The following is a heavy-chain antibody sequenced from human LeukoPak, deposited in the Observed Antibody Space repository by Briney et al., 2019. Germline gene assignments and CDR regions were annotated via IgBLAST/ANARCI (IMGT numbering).Heavy chain of an antibody. CDR3: ASGRWYDIFDY. CDR2: IYYSGST. V-gene: IGHV4-59*01. Sequence: SETLSLTCTVSGGSISSYYWSWIRQPPGKGLEWIGYIYYSGSTNYDPSLKSRVTISVDTSKNQSSLKLSSVTAADTAVYYCASGRWYDIFDYWGQGTLVTVSS. CDR1: GGSISSYY. D-gene: IGHD3-9*01. J-gene: IGHJ4*02.